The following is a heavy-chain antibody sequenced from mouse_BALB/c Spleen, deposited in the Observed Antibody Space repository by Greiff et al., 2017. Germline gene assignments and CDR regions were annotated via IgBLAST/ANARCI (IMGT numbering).Heavy chain of an antibody. Sequence: GGGLVQPKGSLKLSCAASGFTFNTNAMNWVRQAPGKGLEWVARIRSKSNNYATYYADSVKDRFTISRDDSQSMLYLQMNNLKTEDTAMYYCVRGGTTDLMDYWGQGTSVTVSS. CDR3: VRGGTTDLMDY. CDR2: IRSKSNNYAT. V-gene: IGHV10S3*01. J-gene: IGHJ4*01. D-gene: IGHD1-1*01. CDR1: GFTFNTNA.